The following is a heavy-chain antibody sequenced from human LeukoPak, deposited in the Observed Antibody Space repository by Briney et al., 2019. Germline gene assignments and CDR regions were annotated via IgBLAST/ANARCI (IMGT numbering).Heavy chain of an antibody. D-gene: IGHD1-26*01. V-gene: IGHV3-21*01. CDR1: EFTFSSHA. CDR2: ITSTSSDI. Sequence: GGSLRLSCAASEFTFSSHAMIWVRQAPGKGLEWVSSITSTSSDIFYTDSVKGRFTISRDNAKNSLYLQMNSLRAEDTAVYYCARGGSYFDYWGQGTLVTVSS. J-gene: IGHJ4*02. CDR3: ARGGSYFDY.